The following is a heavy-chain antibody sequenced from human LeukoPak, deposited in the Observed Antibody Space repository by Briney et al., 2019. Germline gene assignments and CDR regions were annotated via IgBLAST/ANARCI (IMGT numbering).Heavy chain of an antibody. CDR2: ISGSGGGT. J-gene: IGHJ4*02. CDR3: AKDRGMTLAGTFDY. V-gene: IGHV3-23*01. D-gene: IGHD6-19*01. Sequence: PGGSLRLSCAASGFTFSNYAMSWVRQAPGKGLEWVPAISGSGGGTYYADSVKGRFTISRDYSKNTLYLQLNSLIAEDTAVYYCAKDRGMTLAGTFDYWGQGTLVTVSS. CDR1: GFTFSNYA.